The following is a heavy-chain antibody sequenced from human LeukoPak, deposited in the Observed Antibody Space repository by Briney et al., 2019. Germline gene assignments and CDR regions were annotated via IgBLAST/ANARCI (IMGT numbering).Heavy chain of an antibody. Sequence: SETLSLTCTVSGVSISSYDWSWIPQPPGKGLECIGDIYYSGSTNYNASLTNRVTISVDTSKNQFSLKLSSGTAADTAVYYCAREVGYCSGGSCYSYFDYWGQGTLVSVSS. J-gene: IGHJ4*02. CDR2: IYYSGST. CDR3: AREVGYCSGGSCYSYFDY. V-gene: IGHV4-59*01. CDR1: GVSISSYD. D-gene: IGHD2-15*01.